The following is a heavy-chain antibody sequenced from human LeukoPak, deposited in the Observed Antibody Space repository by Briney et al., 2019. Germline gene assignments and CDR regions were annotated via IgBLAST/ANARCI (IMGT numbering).Heavy chain of an antibody. CDR1: GDSISTPVYY. CDR2: IYSTGMT. V-gene: IGHV4-39*07. Sequence: SETLSLTCTVSGDSISTPVYYWAWIRQPPGRGLEWIGNIYSTGMTYYNPSLKSRVTISVGTSKSQFSLRLSSVTAADTAVYYCARGIATTDFWGHGTLVTVSS. CDR3: ARGIATTDF. D-gene: IGHD1/OR15-1a*01. J-gene: IGHJ4*01.